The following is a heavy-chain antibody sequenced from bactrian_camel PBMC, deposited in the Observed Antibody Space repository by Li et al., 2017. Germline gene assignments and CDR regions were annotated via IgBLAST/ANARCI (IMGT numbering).Heavy chain of an antibody. J-gene: IGHJ6*01. CDR1: DNSLYC. CDR3: AARPSRCDWSAYQYST. CDR2: INIAGVT. Sequence: QVQLVESGGGSVQAGGSLRLSCAASDNSLYCVAWFRQAPGNQREGVALINIAGVTMYADSVKGRFTISKDSAKNTLYLQMNSLKPEDTAMYYCAARPSRCDWSAYQYSTWGQGTQVTVS. V-gene: IGHV3S53*01. D-gene: IGHD4*01.